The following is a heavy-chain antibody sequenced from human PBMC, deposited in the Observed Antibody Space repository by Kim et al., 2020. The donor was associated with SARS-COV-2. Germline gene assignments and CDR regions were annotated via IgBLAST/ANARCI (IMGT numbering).Heavy chain of an antibody. CDR2: INHSGST. CDR1: GGSFSGYY. J-gene: IGHJ4*02. V-gene: IGHV4-34*01. D-gene: IGHD6-6*01. Sequence: SETLSLTCAVYGGSFSGYYWSWIRQPPGKGLEWIGEINHSGSTNYNPSLKSRVTISVDTSKNQFSLKLSSVTAADTAVYYCARGGSVRSSGLSIAARRREAVDYWGQGTLVTVSS. CDR3: ARGGSVRSSGLSIAARRREAVDY.